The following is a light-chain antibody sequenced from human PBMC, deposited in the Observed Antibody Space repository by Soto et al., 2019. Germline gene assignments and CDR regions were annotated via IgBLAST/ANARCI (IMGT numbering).Light chain of an antibody. Sequence: LTQSPGTLSFSPGETATLFCRASQDVRSNYIAWYQHKPGQAPSLLIHGASTRATGIPDRFSGGGSGTHFSLTISRLEPEDSARYYWQQYSNSPWTLGKRTKVEIK. J-gene: IGKJ1*01. CDR1: QDVRSNY. CDR3: QQYSNSPWT. V-gene: IGKV3-20*01. CDR2: GAS.